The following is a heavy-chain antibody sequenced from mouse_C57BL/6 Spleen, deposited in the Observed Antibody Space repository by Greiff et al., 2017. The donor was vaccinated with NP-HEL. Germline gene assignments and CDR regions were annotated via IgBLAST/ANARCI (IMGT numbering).Heavy chain of an antibody. J-gene: IGHJ3*01. CDR2: ISSGGDYI. D-gene: IGHD2-4*01. Sequence: EVMLVESGEGLVKPGGSLKLSCAASGFTFSSYAMSWVRQTPEKRLEWVAYISSGGDYIYYADTVKGRFTISRDNARNTLYLQMSSLKSEDTAMYYCTRDGRDYDEAWFAYWGQGTLVTVSA. V-gene: IGHV5-9-1*02. CDR1: GFTFSSYA. CDR3: TRDGRDYDEAWFAY.